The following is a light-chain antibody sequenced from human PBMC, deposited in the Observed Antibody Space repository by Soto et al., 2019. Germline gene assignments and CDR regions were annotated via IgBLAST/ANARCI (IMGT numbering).Light chain of an antibody. CDR1: SSDVGAFDL. Sequence: QSVLTQPASVSGSPGQSITISCTGTSSDVGAFDLVSWCQHYPDKAPKLLIYKVSHRPSGVSNRFSGSKSGNTASLTISGLQAEDEADYFCTSCTAGALYVFGTGTKVTVL. J-gene: IGLJ1*01. CDR2: KVS. CDR3: TSCTAGALYV. V-gene: IGLV2-14*01.